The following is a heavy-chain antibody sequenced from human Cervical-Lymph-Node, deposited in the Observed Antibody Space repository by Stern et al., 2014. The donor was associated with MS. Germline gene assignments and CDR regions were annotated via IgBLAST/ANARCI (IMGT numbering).Heavy chain of an antibody. CDR2: IDWDDDK. V-gene: IGHV2-70*01. Sequence: QVTLRESGPALVKPTQTLTLTCTFSGFSLSTSGMCVTWIRQPPGKALEWLALIDWDDDKFYSTSLKTRLTISKDTYKNQAGLSMTNMDPADTATYYCARIVAVAAIPYYGLDVWGQGTTVTVSS. CDR3: ARIVAVAAIPYYGLDV. CDR1: GFSLSTSGMC. D-gene: IGHD6-19*01. J-gene: IGHJ6*02.